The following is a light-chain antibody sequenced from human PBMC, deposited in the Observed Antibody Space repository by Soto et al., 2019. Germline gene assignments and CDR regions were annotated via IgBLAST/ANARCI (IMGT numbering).Light chain of an antibody. CDR2: DVS. Sequence: QPVLTQPASVSGSPGQSITISCTGTSSDIGAYDYVSWFQQHPGKAPKVMIYDVSIRPSGVSNRFSGSKSGTTASLTISGLQAEDEADYYCSSYTITSTRLFGTGTKLTVL. V-gene: IGLV2-14*03. CDR1: SSDIGAYDY. CDR3: SSYTITSTRL. J-gene: IGLJ1*01.